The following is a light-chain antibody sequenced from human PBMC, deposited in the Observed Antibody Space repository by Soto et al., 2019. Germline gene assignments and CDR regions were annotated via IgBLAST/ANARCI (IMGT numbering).Light chain of an antibody. CDR1: QSLLSNNKNF. V-gene: IGKV4-1*01. CDR3: QQHYSAPLT. J-gene: IGKJ4*01. CDR2: WSS. Sequence: DIVLTQSPDSLTVSLGERATINCKSSQSLLSNNKNFIGWFQKRPGQPPKVLFSWSSTRESGVPDRFAGSGSGTDFNLTISKLQAEDGAVYYCQQHYSAPLTFGGGTKVEIK.